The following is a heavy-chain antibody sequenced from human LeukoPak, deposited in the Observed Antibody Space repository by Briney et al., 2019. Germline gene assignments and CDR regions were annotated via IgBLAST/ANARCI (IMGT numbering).Heavy chain of an antibody. Sequence: GGSLRLSCAASGFTFSSYAMHWVRQAPGKGLEWVAVISYDGSNKYYADSVKGRFTISRDNSKNTLYLQMNSLRAEDTAVYYCARGSWRGSYCDYWGQGTLVTVSS. J-gene: IGHJ4*02. V-gene: IGHV3-30-3*01. D-gene: IGHD1-26*01. CDR3: ARGSWRGSYCDY. CDR1: GFTFSSYA. CDR2: ISYDGSNK.